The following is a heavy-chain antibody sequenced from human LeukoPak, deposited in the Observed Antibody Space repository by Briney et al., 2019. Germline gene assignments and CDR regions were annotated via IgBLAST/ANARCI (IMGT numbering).Heavy chain of an antibody. J-gene: IGHJ4*02. CDR2: INPSGGST. CDR1: GYTFTGYY. D-gene: IGHD6-19*01. CDR3: ARTRYSSGWYDPSFYFDY. V-gene: IGHV1-46*01. Sequence: ASVKVSCKASGYTFTGYYMHWARQAPGQGLEWMGIINPSGGSTSYAQKFQGRVTMTRDTSTSTVYMELSSLRSEDTAVYYCARTRYSSGWYDPSFYFDYWGQGTLVTVSS.